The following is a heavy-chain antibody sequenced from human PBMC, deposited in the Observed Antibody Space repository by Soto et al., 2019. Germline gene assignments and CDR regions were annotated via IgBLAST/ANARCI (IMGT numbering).Heavy chain of an antibody. CDR2: ISGSGGST. Sequence: GGSLRLSCEASGFTFSSYAMSWVRQAPGKGLEWVSGISGSGGSTYYADSVKGRFTISRDNSKNTLYLQMSGLRAEDTAVYYCAKSFFCSGRSRCASHVWGPATMVTVS. D-gene: IGHD2-15*01. J-gene: IGHJ3*01. CDR1: GFTFSSYA. CDR3: AKSFFCSGRSRCASHV. V-gene: IGHV3-23*01.